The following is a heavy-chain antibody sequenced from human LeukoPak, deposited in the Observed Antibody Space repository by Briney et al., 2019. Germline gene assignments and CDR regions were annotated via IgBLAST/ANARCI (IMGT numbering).Heavy chain of an antibody. D-gene: IGHD3-22*01. V-gene: IGHV1-3*01. CDR3: ARERDYYDTNGYPNNWFDP. Sequence: ASVKVSCKASGYTFTNYVMSWVRQAPGQSFEWMGWIIADDGNTKYSQKFQGRVTITIDTSASTAYMELRGLKSEDTAVYYCARERDYYDTNGYPNNWFDPWGPGTLVTVSS. CDR2: IIADDGNT. CDR1: GYTFTNYV. J-gene: IGHJ5*02.